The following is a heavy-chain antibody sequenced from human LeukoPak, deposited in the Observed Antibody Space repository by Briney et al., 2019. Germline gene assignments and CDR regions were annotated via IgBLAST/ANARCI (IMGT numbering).Heavy chain of an antibody. J-gene: IGHJ4*02. D-gene: IGHD2-15*01. CDR2: VSADGTT. Sequence: PSETLSLTCSVSGDSVTSSYWNWIRQPPGKGLEWIGYVSADGTTNYSPSLRSRLIMSVDTAKNDISLILMSVTAADTAIYYCARLDCVLEGCYNHWGRGTLVTVAS. CDR1: GDSVTSSY. CDR3: ARLDCVLEGCYNH. V-gene: IGHV4-59*08.